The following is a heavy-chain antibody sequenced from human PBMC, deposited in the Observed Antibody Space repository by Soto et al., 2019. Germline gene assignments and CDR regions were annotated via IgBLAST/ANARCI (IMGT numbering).Heavy chain of an antibody. V-gene: IGHV4-59*01. CDR2: VFYTGIT. CDR3: AKLVAAAGTT. D-gene: IGHD6-25*01. J-gene: IGHJ4*02. Sequence: QVHLQESGPGLVKPAETLSLTCRVSGGSISSYYWSWIRQPPGKGLEWVGYVFYTGITQYNPSCKRLATIRGDTSRTQFSLNVMSVTAADTAVYYCAKLVAAAGTTWGQGIRVNVSS. CDR1: GGSISSYY.